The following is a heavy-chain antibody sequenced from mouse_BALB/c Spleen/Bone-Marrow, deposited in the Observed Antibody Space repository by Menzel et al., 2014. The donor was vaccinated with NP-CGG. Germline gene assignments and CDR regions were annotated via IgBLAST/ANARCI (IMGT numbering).Heavy chain of an antibody. Sequence: VQVVESGPGLVAPSQSLSITCTVSGFSLTNYGVHWVRQPPGKGLEWLVVIWSDGSTTYNSALKSRLSISKDNSKSQVFLKMNSLQTDDTAMYYCARNPYGNYAMDYWGQGTSVTVSS. J-gene: IGHJ4*01. V-gene: IGHV2-6*02. CDR3: ARNPYGNYAMDY. D-gene: IGHD2-10*02. CDR1: GFSLTNYG. CDR2: IWSDGST.